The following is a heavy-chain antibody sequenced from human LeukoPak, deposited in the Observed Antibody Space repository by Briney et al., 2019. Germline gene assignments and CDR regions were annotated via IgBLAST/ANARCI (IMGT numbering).Heavy chain of an antibody. D-gene: IGHD3-22*01. CDR1: GYSLTELS. CDR2: FDPEAGET. V-gene: IGHV1-24*01. Sequence: PGASVKVSCKVSGYSLTELSMHWVRQTPGKGLEWMGGFDPEAGETIYAQKFQGRVTMTEDTSTDTAYMELSSLRSEDTAVFYCATWAGAVIVDKNGGVYWGQGTLVTVSS. CDR3: ATWAGAVIVDKNGGVY. J-gene: IGHJ4*02.